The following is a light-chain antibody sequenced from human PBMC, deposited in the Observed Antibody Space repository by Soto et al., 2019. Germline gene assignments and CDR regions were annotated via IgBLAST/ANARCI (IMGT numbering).Light chain of an antibody. V-gene: IGLV3-21*02. J-gene: IGLJ2*01. CDR3: QVWDSSGDHPV. CDR2: DDS. Sequence: SYELTQPPSVSVAPGQTAMITCGGNNIGNKSVHWYQQRPGQAPVLVVYDDSDRPSGIPDRLSGSNSENTATLTISRVEAGDEADFYCQVWDSSGDHPVFGGGTKLTVL. CDR1: NIGNKS.